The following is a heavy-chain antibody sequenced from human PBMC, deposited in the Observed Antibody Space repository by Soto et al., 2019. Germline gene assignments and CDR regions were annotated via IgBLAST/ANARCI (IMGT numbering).Heavy chain of an antibody. Sequence: QVTLKESGPVLVKPTETLTLTCTVSGFSLSNARMGVSWIRQPPGKALEWLAHIFSNDEKSYSTSLKSRLTIYKDTSKSQVVLTMNNMDPVDTATYYCARIRVTMVRGNVGFDPWGQGTLVTVSS. CDR2: IFSNDEK. CDR1: GFSLSNARMG. V-gene: IGHV2-26*01. CDR3: ARIRVTMVRGNVGFDP. D-gene: IGHD3-10*01. J-gene: IGHJ5*02.